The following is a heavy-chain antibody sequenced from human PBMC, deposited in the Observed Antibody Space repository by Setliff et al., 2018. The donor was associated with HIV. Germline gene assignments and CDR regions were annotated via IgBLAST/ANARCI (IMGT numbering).Heavy chain of an antibody. D-gene: IGHD5-12*01. J-gene: IGHJ4*02. CDR1: GVSMSSHY. Sequence: SETLSLTCNVSGVSMSSHYWSWIRQAPGQPPNKGLEWIGNIYYSGTTNYNPSLESRVTISIDTPKSQFSLKLTSVTTADTAMYYCAGRGGYNDWYFDYWGQGALVTVSS. CDR2: IYYSGTT. CDR3: AGRGGYNDWYFDY. V-gene: IGHV4-59*11.